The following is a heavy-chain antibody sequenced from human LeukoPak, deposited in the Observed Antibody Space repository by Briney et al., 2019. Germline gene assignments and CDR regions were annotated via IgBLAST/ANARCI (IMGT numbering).Heavy chain of an antibody. CDR2: INHSGST. Sequence: SETLSLTCAVYGGPFSGYYWSWIRQPPGKGLGWIGEINHSGSTTYNSSLKSRVTISVDTSKNQFSLKLSSVTAADTAVYYCAREAPPYDYVWGSYRYIYYFDYWGQGTLVTVSS. V-gene: IGHV4-34*01. CDR3: AREAPPYDYVWGSYRYIYYFDY. CDR1: GGPFSGYY. D-gene: IGHD3-16*02. J-gene: IGHJ4*02.